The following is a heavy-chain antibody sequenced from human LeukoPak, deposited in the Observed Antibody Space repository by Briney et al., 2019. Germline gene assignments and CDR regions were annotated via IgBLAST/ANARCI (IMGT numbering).Heavy chain of an antibody. V-gene: IGHV4-34*01. J-gene: IGHJ6*02. CDR2: INHSGST. CDR1: GGSFSGYY. CDR3: ARGHGSSPLSGMDV. D-gene: IGHD6-13*01. Sequence: SETLSLTCAVYGGSFSGYYWSWIRQPPGKGLEWIGEINHSGSTNYNPSLKSRVTISVDTSKNQFSLKLSSVTAADTAVYYCARGHGSSPLSGMDVWGQGTTVTVSS.